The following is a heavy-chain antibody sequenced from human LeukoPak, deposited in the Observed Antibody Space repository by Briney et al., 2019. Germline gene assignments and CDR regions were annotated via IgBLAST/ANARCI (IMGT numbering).Heavy chain of an antibody. V-gene: IGHV3-33*01. J-gene: IGHJ4*02. CDR2: IWYDGSKT. Sequence: GGSLRLSCTASGFTFSSYGMHWVRQAPGKGLEWVAVIWYDGSKTYYADAVKGRFTISRDDSKNTLYLQMNSLRAEDTAVYYCARDPGVTYYYFDHWGQGTVVTVSS. D-gene: IGHD2-8*01. CDR3: ARDPGVTYYYFDH. CDR1: GFTFSSYG.